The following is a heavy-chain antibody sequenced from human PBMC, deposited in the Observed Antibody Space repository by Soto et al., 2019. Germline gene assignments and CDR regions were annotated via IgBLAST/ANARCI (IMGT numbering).Heavy chain of an antibody. CDR2: IWHDGSGT. J-gene: IGHJ2*01. Sequence: QVKLVESGGGVVQPGRSLRLSCAASGFVFTTYGMHWVRQAPGKGLEWVGVIWHDGSGTYYADALKGRFTISRDNSKNHLFLQMDSLTVEDTAVYYCVREPVALRNRVRVGYFNLWGRGTQVTVSS. V-gene: IGHV3-33*01. CDR1: GFVFTTYG. D-gene: IGHD1-26*01. CDR3: VREPVALRNRVRVGYFNL.